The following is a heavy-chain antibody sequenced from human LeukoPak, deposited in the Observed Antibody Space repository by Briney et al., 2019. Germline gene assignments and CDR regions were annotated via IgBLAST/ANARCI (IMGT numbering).Heavy chain of an antibody. CDR3: ARSPLGGIAVADPFLDY. J-gene: IGHJ4*02. V-gene: IGHV4-34*01. Sequence: SETLSLTCAVYGGSFSGYYWSWIRQPPGKGLEWIGEINHSGSTNYNPSLKSRVTISVDTSKNQFSLKLSSVTAADTAVYYCARSPLGGIAVADPFLDYWGQGALVTVSS. D-gene: IGHD6-19*01. CDR1: GGSFSGYY. CDR2: INHSGST.